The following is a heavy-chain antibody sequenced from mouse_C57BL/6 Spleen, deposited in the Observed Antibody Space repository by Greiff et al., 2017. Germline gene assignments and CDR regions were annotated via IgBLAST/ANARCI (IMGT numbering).Heavy chain of an antibody. CDR3: ARKAGYDYDYFDY. J-gene: IGHJ2*01. D-gene: IGHD2-4*01. CDR2: INPGSGGT. CDR1: GYAFTNYL. V-gene: IGHV1-54*01. Sequence: QVQLQQPGAELVRPGTSVTVSCKASGYAFTNYLIEWVKQRPGQGLEWIGVINPGSGGTNYNEKFKGKATLTADNSSSTAYMQLSSLTSEDSAVYFCARKAGYDYDYFDYWGQGTTLTVSS.